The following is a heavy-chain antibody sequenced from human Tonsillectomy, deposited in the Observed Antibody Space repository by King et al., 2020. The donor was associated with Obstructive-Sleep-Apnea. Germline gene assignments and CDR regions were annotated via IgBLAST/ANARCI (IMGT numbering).Heavy chain of an antibody. CDR2: ISYDGRNK. CDR1: GITLNNFA. D-gene: IGHD3-3*01. Sequence: VQLVESGGGVVQPGRSLRLSCTVSGITLNNFALHWVRQAPGKGLEWVAVISYDGRNKYYADSVKGRFTISRDNSRNTLYLQMNSLRVEDTAVFYCGGYDLLSDTLDYWGQGTLVTVSS. CDR3: GGYDLLSDTLDY. J-gene: IGHJ4*02. V-gene: IGHV3-30*04.